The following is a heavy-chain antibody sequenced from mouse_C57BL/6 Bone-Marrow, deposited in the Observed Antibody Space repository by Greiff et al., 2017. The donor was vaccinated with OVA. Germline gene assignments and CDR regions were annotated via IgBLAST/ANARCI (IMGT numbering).Heavy chain of an antibody. J-gene: IGHJ2*01. CDR1: GYTFTSYW. CDR2: IHPNSGST. Sequence: VQLQQPGAELVKPGASVKLSCKASGYTFTSYWMHWVKQRPGQGLEWIGMIHPNSGSTNYNEKFKSKATLTVDKSSSTAYMQLSSLTSEDSAVYYCARYYYGSSYVNYWGQGTTRTVSS. V-gene: IGHV1-64*01. D-gene: IGHD1-1*01. CDR3: ARYYYGSSYVNY.